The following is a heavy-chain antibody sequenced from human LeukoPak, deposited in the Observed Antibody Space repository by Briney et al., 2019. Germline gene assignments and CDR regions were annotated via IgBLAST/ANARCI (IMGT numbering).Heavy chain of an antibody. CDR3: ARDSGYGLEAAPYYYYYMDV. J-gene: IGHJ6*03. CDR2: IYTSGST. D-gene: IGHD5-12*01. CDR1: GGSISIGNYY. Sequence: SETLSLTCTVSGGSISIGNYYWSWIRQPAGKGLEWIGRIYTSGSTNYNPSLKSRVTISVDTSKNQFSLKLSSVIAADTAVYYCARDSGYGLEAAPYYYYYMDVWGKGTTVTVSS. V-gene: IGHV4-61*02.